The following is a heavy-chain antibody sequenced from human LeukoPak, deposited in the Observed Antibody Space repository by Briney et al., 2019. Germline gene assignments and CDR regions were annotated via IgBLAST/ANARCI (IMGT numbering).Heavy chain of an antibody. CDR1: GFTFSSYS. V-gene: IGHV3-21*01. D-gene: IGHD3-22*01. CDR2: ISSSSSYI. Sequence: PGGSLRLSCAASGFTFSSYSMNWVRQAPGKGLEWVSSISSSSSYIYYADSVKGRFTISRDNAKNSLYLQMNSLRAEDTAVYYCARDATDSSGYYSYFDYWGQGTLVTVSS. J-gene: IGHJ4*02. CDR3: ARDATDSSGYYSYFDY.